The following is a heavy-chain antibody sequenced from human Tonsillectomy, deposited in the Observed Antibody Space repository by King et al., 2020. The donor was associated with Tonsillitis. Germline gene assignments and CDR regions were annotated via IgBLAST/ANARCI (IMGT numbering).Heavy chain of an antibody. CDR1: GDSISSDYYY. Sequence: HVQLQESGPGLVKPSQTLSLTCTVSGDSISSDYYYWSWIRQPPGKGLECIGYIYYSGATNHNPSLKSRVTISLDTSKNQFSLKLSSVTAADTAVYYCFREKSRNQIGALDIWGQGKMVTVSS. D-gene: IGHD1-14*01. V-gene: IGHV4-30-4*01. J-gene: IGHJ3*02. CDR2: IYYSGAT. CDR3: FREKSRNQIGALDI.